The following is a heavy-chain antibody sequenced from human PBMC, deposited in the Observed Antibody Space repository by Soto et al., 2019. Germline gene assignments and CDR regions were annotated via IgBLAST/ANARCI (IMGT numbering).Heavy chain of an antibody. D-gene: IGHD1-26*01. CDR2: IYHSGST. Sequence: SETLSLTCAVSGGSIGSSNWWSWVRQPPGKGLEWIGEIYHSGSTNYNPSLKSRVTISVDKSKNQFSLKLSSVTAADTAVYYCASRDIVGATTGMDVWGQGTTVTVSS. J-gene: IGHJ6*02. CDR3: ASRDIVGATTGMDV. V-gene: IGHV4-4*02. CDR1: GGSIGSSNW.